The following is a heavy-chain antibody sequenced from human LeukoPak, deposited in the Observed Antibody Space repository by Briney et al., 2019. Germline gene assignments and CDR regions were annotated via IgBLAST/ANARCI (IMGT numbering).Heavy chain of an antibody. CDR3: ARGRYDSSGYGWYFDL. D-gene: IGHD3-22*01. CDR1: GFTFSSYA. CDR2: ISYDGSNK. Sequence: GGSLRLSCAASGFTFSSYAMHWVRQAPGKGLEWVAVISYDGSNKYYADSVKGRFTISRDNSKNTLYLQMNSLRAEDTAVYYCARGRYDSSGYGWYFDLWGRGTLVTVSS. J-gene: IGHJ2*01. V-gene: IGHV3-30*04.